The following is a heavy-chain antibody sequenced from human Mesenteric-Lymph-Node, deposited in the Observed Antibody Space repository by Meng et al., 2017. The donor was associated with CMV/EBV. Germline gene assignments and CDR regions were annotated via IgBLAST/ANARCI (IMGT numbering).Heavy chain of an antibody. CDR1: GGSLIGYY. CDR3: TTYCTEEVCQIAFDP. D-gene: IGHD2-8*02. J-gene: IGHJ5*02. CDR2: ISDSGST. V-gene: IGHV4-34*01. Sequence: VDGGSLIGYYWSWIRQRPGMGLEWIGEISDSGSTNYNPSLKSRVTVSLDTSKNQFSLKLSSVTAADTAVYYCTTYCTEEVCQIAFDPWGQGTLVTVSS.